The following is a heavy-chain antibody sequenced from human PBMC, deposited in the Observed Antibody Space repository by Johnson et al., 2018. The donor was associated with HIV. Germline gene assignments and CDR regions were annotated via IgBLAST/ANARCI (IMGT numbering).Heavy chain of an antibody. CDR1: GFTFDDYT. J-gene: IGHJ3*02. CDR2: ISWDGGST. D-gene: IGHD5-24*01. V-gene: IGHV3-43*01. Sequence: VQLVESGGGVVRPGGSLRLSCAASGFTFDDYTMHWVRQAPGKGLEWVSLISWDGGSTYYADSVTGRFTISRDNSKNSLYLQMNSLRTEDTALYYCAKGRSDGYNWVDAFDIWGQGTMVTVSS. CDR3: AKGRSDGYNWVDAFDI.